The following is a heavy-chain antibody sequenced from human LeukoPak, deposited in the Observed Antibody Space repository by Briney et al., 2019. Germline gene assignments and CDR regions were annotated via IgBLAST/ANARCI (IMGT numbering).Heavy chain of an antibody. V-gene: IGHV4-34*01. Sequence: SETLSLTCAVYGGSFSGYYWSWIRQPPGKGLEWIGEINHRGSTNYNPSLKSRVTISVDTSKNQFSLKLSSVTAADTAVYYCARGPRYFDWFRPYYGMDVWGQGTTVTVSS. CDR2: INHRGST. CDR1: GGSFSGYY. CDR3: ARGPRYFDWFRPYYGMDV. D-gene: IGHD3-9*01. J-gene: IGHJ6*02.